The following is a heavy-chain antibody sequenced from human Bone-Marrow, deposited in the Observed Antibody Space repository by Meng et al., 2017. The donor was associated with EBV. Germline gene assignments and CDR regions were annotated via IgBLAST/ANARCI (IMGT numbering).Heavy chain of an antibody. CDR3: AREVEYFQH. J-gene: IGHJ1*01. CDR2: ISAYNVNT. D-gene: IGHD2-15*01. CDR1: GYTFTSYG. Sequence: VQLVLAGAGVTKPGASWKGSGKACGYTFTSYGISWVRQAPGQGLEWMGWISAYNVNTNYAQKLQGRVTMTTDTSTSTTYMELRSLRSDDTAVYYCAREVEYFQHWGQGTLVTVSS. V-gene: IGHV1-18*01.